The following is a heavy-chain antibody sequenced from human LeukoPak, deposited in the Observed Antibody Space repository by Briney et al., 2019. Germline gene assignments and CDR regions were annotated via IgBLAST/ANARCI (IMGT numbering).Heavy chain of an antibody. D-gene: IGHD6-13*01. Sequence: SETLSLTCTVSGGSISSYYWSWIRQPPGKGLEWIGEINHSGSTNYNPSLKSRVTISVDTSKNQFSLKLSSVTAADTAVYYCARGLGSIGYSSSCWGQGTLVTVPS. CDR3: ARGLGSIGYSSSC. CDR1: GGSISSYY. J-gene: IGHJ4*02. V-gene: IGHV4-34*01. CDR2: INHSGST.